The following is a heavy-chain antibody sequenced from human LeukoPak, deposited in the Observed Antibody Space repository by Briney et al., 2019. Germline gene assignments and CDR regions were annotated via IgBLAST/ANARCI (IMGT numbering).Heavy chain of an antibody. J-gene: IGHJ6*02. CDR2: VNRDGSET. CDR3: ARNNGMDI. Sequence: GGSLRLSCAASGFTLSNHWMTWVRQVPGRGPEWVANVNRDGSETYYLDSVKGRFTISKDNAKNSLYLQMNSLRAEDTALYHCARNNGMDIWGQGTTVIVSS. CDR1: GFTLSNHW. V-gene: IGHV3-7*03.